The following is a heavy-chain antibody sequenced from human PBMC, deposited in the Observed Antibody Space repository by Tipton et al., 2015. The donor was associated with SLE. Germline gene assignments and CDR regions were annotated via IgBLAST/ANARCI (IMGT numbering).Heavy chain of an antibody. CDR1: GASISSGDYH. V-gene: IGHV4-30-4*01. CDR2: IYYSGST. Sequence: GLVKPSQTLSLTCTVSGASISSGDYHWSWIRQPPGKGLEWIGYIYYSGSTYYNPSLRSRLTISIYTSNNQFSLKLSSVTAADTAVYYCARDPSSTWDVFDIWGQGTMVTVSS. CDR3: ARDPSSTWDVFDI. D-gene: IGHD6-13*01. J-gene: IGHJ3*02.